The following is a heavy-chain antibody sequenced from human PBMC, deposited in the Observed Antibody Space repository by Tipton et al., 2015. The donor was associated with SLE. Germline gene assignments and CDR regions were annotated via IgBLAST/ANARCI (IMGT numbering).Heavy chain of an antibody. J-gene: IGHJ5*02. CDR3: AKGVVVVVADNWFDP. CDR1: GFTFSNYA. D-gene: IGHD2-15*01. CDR2: ISGSGGST. V-gene: IGHV3-23*01. Sequence: SLRLSCGASGFTFSNYAMIWVRQAPGKGLEWVTGISGSGGSTYYADSVKGRFTISRDNSKNTLYLQMNSLRAEDTAVYYCAKGVVVVVADNWFDPWGQGTLVTVSP.